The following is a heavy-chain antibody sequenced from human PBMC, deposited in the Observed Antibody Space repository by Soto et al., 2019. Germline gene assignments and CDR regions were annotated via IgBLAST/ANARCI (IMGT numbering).Heavy chain of an antibody. CDR2: IDWDDDK. Sequence: SGPTLVNPTQTLRMTFTFSGFSLSTSGICVSWIRQPPGKTLEWLARIDWDDDKYYSTSLKTRLTISKDTSKNQVVLTMTNMDPVDTATYYCARTSLWFGEYRFDPWGQGTLVTVSS. CDR1: GFSLSTSGIC. J-gene: IGHJ5*02. CDR3: ARTSLWFGEYRFDP. D-gene: IGHD3-10*01. V-gene: IGHV2-70*11.